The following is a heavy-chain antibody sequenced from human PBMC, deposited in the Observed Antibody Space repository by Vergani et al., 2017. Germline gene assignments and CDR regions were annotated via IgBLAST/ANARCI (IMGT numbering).Heavy chain of an antibody. J-gene: IGHJ4*02. V-gene: IGHV3-74*01. CDR3: ASFGDPLYPYAYYFDY. CDR2: INSDGSST. CDR1: GFTFSSYW. Sequence: EVQLVESGGGLVQPGGSLRLSCAASGFTFSSYWMHWVRQAPGKGLVWVSRINSDGSSTSYADSVKGRFTISRDNAKNSLYLQMNSLRAEDTAVYYCASFGDPLYPYAYYFDYWGQGTLVTVSS. D-gene: IGHD3-16*02.